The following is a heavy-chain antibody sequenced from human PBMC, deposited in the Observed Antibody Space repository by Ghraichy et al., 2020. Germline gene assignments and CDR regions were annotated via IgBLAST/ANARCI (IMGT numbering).Heavy chain of an antibody. Sequence: SETLALTCAVYGGSFSDYYWSWIRQPPGKGLEWIGEIHHSGSVTYNPSLKSRVTISVDTSKNQFSLKLTSVTAADTAMYYCARVRGGERIAVAGTCYYLYYGMDVWGQGTTVTVSS. V-gene: IGHV4-34*01. J-gene: IGHJ6*02. D-gene: IGHD6-19*01. CDR2: IHHSGSV. CDR3: ARVRGGERIAVAGTCYYLYYGMDV. CDR1: GGSFSDYY.